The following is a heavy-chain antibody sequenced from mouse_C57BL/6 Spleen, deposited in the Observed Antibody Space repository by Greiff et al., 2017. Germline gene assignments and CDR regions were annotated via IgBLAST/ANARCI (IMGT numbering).Heavy chain of an antibody. CDR1: GYTFTDYE. J-gene: IGHJ2*01. D-gene: IGHD2-4*01. CDR3: TRLYYDYDDDY. CDR2: IDPETGGT. V-gene: IGHV1-15*01. Sequence: VQLQQSGAELVRPGASVTLSCKASGYTFTDYEMHWVKQTPVHGLEWIGAIDPETGGTAYNQKFKGKAILTADKSSSTAYMELRSLTSEDSAVYYCTRLYYDYDDDYWGQGTTLTVSS.